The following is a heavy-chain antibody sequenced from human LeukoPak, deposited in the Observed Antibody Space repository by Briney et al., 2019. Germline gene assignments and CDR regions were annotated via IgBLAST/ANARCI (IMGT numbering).Heavy chain of an antibody. Sequence: SETLSLTCTVSGGSISSYYWSWIRQAPGKGLEWIGYIYYSGSTNYNPSLKSRVTMSVDTSKNQFSLKLNSVTAADTAMYYCARRYCSGGGSCYSSFDYWGLGTLVTVSS. CDR3: ARRYCSGGGSCYSSFDY. J-gene: IGHJ4*02. D-gene: IGHD2-15*01. V-gene: IGHV4-59*08. CDR2: IYYSGST. CDR1: GGSISSYY.